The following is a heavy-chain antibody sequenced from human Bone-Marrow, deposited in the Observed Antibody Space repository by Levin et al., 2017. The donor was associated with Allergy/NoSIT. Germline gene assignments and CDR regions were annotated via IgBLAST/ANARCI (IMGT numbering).Heavy chain of an antibody. CDR2: IYYNGNS. J-gene: IGHJ6*02. D-gene: IGHD3-10*01. Sequence: SETLSLTCAVSGGSISSGGYSWSWIRQPPGKGLEWIGYIYYNGNSYYNPSLETRVRISADKSKNQFSLTLSSVTAADTAVYYCVRAANFYGSGSYLDYYALDVWGQGTTVTVSS. CDR1: GGSISSGGYS. CDR3: VRAANFYGSGSYLDYYALDV. V-gene: IGHV4-30-2*01.